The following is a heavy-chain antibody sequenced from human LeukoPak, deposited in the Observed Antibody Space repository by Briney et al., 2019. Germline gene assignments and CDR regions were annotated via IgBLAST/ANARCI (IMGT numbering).Heavy chain of an antibody. CDR3: ERGGSSWYIQGYYYYYYYMEV. CDR1: GYTFTSYD. Sequence: ASGKVSFNASGYTFTSYDINLVRQATGQGLEWMGCMNPNSGNTGYAHKFHGRGTITRNTSISTAYMELSSLRSEDTAVYYCERGGSSWYIQGYYYYYYYMEVWGKGTTVTVSS. V-gene: IGHV1-8*03. D-gene: IGHD6-13*01. J-gene: IGHJ6*03. CDR2: MNPNSGNT.